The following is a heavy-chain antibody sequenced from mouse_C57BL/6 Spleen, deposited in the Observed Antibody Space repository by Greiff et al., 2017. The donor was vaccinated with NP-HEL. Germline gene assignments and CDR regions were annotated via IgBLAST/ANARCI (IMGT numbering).Heavy chain of an antibody. D-gene: IGHD1-1*01. CDR2: IYPGSGST. CDR3: AVRDYGSSPFDY. CDR1: GYTFTSYW. Sequence: VQLQQPGAELVKPGASVKMSCKASGYTFTSYWITWVKQRPGQGLEWIGDIYPGSGSTNYNEKFKSKATLTVDTSSSTAYMQLSSLTSEYSAVYYCAVRDYGSSPFDYWGQGTTLTVSS. J-gene: IGHJ2*01. V-gene: IGHV1-55*01.